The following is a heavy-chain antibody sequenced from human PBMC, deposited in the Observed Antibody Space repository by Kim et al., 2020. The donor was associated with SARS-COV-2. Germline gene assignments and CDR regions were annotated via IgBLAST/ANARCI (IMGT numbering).Heavy chain of an antibody. CDR1: GFIFNHYG. CDR3: AKSFYYGSGAFYSDFDH. D-gene: IGHD3-10*01. Sequence: GGSLRLSCAASGFIFNHYGMHWVRQSLGKGLEWVAVISSDGNHRYYADSVKGRFTISRDNPKNTVYLEMNSLRAEDTALYYCAKSFYYGSGAFYSDFDHWGQGTLVTVSS. J-gene: IGHJ4*02. CDR2: ISSDGNHR. V-gene: IGHV3-30*18.